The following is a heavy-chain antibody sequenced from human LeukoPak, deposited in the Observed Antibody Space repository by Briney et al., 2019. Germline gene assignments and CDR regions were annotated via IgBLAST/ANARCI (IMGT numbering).Heavy chain of an antibody. CDR3: ARAPHFFDTSGSRYYFDY. D-gene: IGHD3-22*01. CDR2: IYHSGST. V-gene: IGHV4-38-2*02. J-gene: IGHJ4*02. Sequence: SETLSLTCTVSGYPISSGYYWGWIRQPPGKGLEWIGSIYHSGSTYYNPSLKSRVTISVDTSKNQFSLNLSSVTAADTAVYFCARAPHFFDTSGSRYYFDYWGQGALVTVSS. CDR1: GYPISSGYY.